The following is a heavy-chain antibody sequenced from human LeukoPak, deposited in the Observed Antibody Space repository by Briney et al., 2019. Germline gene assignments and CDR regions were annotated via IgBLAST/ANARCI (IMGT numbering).Heavy chain of an antibody. CDR3: ARLITGTTTAFDI. V-gene: IGHV4-34*01. J-gene: IGHJ3*02. D-gene: IGHD1-7*01. CDR2: INHSGST. CDR1: GGSFSGYY. Sequence: PSETLSLTCAVYGGSFSGYYWSWIRQPPGKGLEWIGEINHSGSTHYNPSLKTRLTMSVDTSKNQFSLKLSSVTAADTAVYYCARLITGTTTAFDIWGQGTMVTVSS.